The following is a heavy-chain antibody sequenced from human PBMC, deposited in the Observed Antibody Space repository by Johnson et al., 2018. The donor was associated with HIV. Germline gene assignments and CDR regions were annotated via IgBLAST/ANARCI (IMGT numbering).Heavy chain of an antibody. J-gene: IGHJ3*02. D-gene: IGHD7-27*01. CDR2: IGIAGDT. Sequence: VQLVESGGGLVQPGGSLRLSCAASGFTFSMYDIHWVRQTTGKGLEWVSGIGIAGDTYYIDSVKGRFTISSDSGKNSLFLQMDSLRAEDTALYYCARDPSTQYSRLTGDFGAFDIWGQGTMVTVST. CDR1: GFTFSMYD. CDR3: ARDPSTQYSRLTGDFGAFDI. V-gene: IGHV3-13*01.